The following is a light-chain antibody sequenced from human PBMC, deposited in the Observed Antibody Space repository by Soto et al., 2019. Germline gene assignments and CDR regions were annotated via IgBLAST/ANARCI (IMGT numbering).Light chain of an antibody. CDR3: CSYAGSSTLWV. CDR1: DTDIGNYNY. J-gene: IGLJ3*02. CDR2: EGT. Sequence: QSALTQPASVSGSPGQSITISCFGSDTDIGNYNYVSWYQQYPGKVPKFIIYEGTKRPSGVSDRFSGSKSGNTASLTISGLQAEDEADYYCCSYAGSSTLWVFGGGTKLTVL. V-gene: IGLV2-23*01.